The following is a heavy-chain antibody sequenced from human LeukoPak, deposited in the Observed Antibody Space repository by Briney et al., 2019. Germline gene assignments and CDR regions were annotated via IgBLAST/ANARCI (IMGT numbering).Heavy chain of an antibody. CDR2: FYYGGTT. CDR3: AREDGSGSYYKGRWFDP. D-gene: IGHD3-10*01. Sequence: SETLSPTCTVSGASITNGFYYWGWIRQPPGKELEWIGSFYYGGTTYYNPSLKSRVTISVDTSKNQFSLKLSSVTAADTAVYYCAREDGSGSYYKGRWFDPWGQGTLVTVSS. J-gene: IGHJ5*02. CDR1: GASITNGFYY. V-gene: IGHV4-39*07.